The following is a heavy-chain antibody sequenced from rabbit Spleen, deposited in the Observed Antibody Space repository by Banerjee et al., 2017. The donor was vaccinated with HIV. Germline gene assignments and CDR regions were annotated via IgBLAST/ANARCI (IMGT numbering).Heavy chain of an antibody. CDR3: ARGSATMTMVITGYYLNL. CDR1: GFSFSSSYY. V-gene: IGHV1S40*01. J-gene: IGHJ4*01. Sequence: QSLEESGGDLVKPGASLTLTCTASGFSFSSSYYMCWVRQAPGKGLECIACIYPDSSGSTYYASWAKGRFTISKTSSTTVTLQMTSLTAADTATYFCARGSATMTMVITGYYLNLWGPGTLVTVS. CDR2: IYPDSSGST. D-gene: IGHD2-1*01.